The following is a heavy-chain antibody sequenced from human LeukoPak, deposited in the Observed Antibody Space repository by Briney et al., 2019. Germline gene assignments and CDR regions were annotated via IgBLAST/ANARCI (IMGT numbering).Heavy chain of an antibody. Sequence: PSETLSLTCAVSGASISSNNLWSWVRQSPAKGLEWIGEIYHTGITNYMPSLKRRVTISVDKSKNQFSLKLTSVTAADTAVYYCARMYADVVPRPNWFDPWGQGTLVIVSS. D-gene: IGHD2-8*01. CDR2: IYHTGIT. CDR3: ARMYADVVPRPNWFDP. CDR1: GASISSNNL. J-gene: IGHJ5*02. V-gene: IGHV4-4*02.